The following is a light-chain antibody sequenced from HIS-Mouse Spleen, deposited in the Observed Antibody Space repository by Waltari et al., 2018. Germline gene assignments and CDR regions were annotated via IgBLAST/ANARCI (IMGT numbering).Light chain of an antibody. CDR1: SSDVGRSNL. CDR3: CSYAGSSTVV. CDR2: EGS. V-gene: IGLV2-23*01. J-gene: IGLJ2*01. Sequence: QSALTQPASVSGSPGQSITISGTGTSSDVGRSNLVSWYQQHPGKAPKLMIYEGSKRPSGVSNRFSGSKSGNTASLTISGLQAEDEADYYCCSYAGSSTVVFGGGTKLTVL.